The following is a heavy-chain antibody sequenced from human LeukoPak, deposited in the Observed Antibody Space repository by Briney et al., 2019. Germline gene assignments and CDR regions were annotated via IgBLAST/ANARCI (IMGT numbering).Heavy chain of an antibody. V-gene: IGHV4-39*01. CDR2: IYYSVST. CDR3: ASGHDYSNHGAPVVDY. D-gene: IGHD4-11*01. Sequence: ASETLSLTCTVSGGSISSSSYYWGWIRQPPGKGLEWIGSIYYSVSTYYNPSLKSRVTISVDTSKNQVSLKLSSVTAADTAVYYCASGHDYSNHGAPVVDYWGQGTLVTVSS. CDR1: GGSISSSSYY. J-gene: IGHJ4*02.